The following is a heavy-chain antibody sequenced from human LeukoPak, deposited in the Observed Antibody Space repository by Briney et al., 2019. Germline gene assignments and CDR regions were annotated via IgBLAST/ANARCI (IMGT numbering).Heavy chain of an antibody. D-gene: IGHD6-6*01. CDR1: GFTFSSYS. V-gene: IGHV3-21*01. Sequence: GGSLRLSCAASGFTFSSYSMNWVRQAPGKGLEWVSSISSSSSYIYYADSVKGRFTISRGNAKNSLYLQMNSLRAEDTAVYYCARGGSSYYFDYWGQGTLVTVSS. CDR3: ARGGSSYYFDY. J-gene: IGHJ4*02. CDR2: ISSSSSYI.